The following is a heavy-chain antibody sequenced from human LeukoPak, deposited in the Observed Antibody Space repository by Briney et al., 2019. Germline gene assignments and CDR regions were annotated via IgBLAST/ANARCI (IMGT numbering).Heavy chain of an antibody. V-gene: IGHV4-59*01. Sequence: PSETLSLTCTVSGGSISSYYWSWIRQPPGKGLEWIGYIYYSGSTNYNPSLKSRVTISVDTSKNQFSLKLSSVTAVDTAVYYCARGEQGSSWYLGPSHFDYWGQGTLVTVSS. CDR2: IYYSGST. CDR1: GGSISSYY. J-gene: IGHJ4*02. CDR3: ARGEQGSSWYLGPSHFDY. D-gene: IGHD6-13*01.